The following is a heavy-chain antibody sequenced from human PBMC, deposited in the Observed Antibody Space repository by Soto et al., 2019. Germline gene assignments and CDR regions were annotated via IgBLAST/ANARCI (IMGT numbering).Heavy chain of an antibody. V-gene: IGHV1-69*01. CDR1: GGSFGSSA. Sequence: QVQLVQSGADVKKPGSSVKVSCKTSGGSFGSSAMSWVRQAPAQGLEWMGEIIPVFDKANYAQNFQGRLTITADELTGTVFMELSSLRSEDTAVYFCARLRRDWGDAFDLWGLGTFVTVSS. D-gene: IGHD3-16*01. CDR3: ARLRRDWGDAFDL. J-gene: IGHJ3*01. CDR2: IIPVFDKA.